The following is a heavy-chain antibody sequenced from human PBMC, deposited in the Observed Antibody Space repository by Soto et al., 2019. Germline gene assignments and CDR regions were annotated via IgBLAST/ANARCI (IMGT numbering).Heavy chain of an antibody. J-gene: IGHJ1*01. CDR2: ISPAGTNQ. CDR3: ARENSRISPRLFQH. D-gene: IGHD6-6*01. Sequence: PGGSLRLCCVASGFIFSDYAMHWARQAPGKGLEWVALISPAGTNQYYADSAKGRFTISRDNSKNTLYLQMNSLRPEDTGLYYCARENSRISPRLFQHWGHATLVTVSS. CDR1: GFIFSDYA. V-gene: IGHV3-30-3*01.